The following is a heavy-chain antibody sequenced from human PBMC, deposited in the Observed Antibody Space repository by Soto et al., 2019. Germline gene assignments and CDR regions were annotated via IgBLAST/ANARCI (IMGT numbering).Heavy chain of an antibody. CDR2: INHSGYT. CDR3: ARKNDYYDY. CDR1: GGSFSGYY. J-gene: IGHJ4*02. Sequence: PSETLSLTCAVYGGSFSGYYWSWIRQPPGKGLEWIGEINHSGYTNYNPSLKSRVTISVDTSKNQFSLKLSSVTAADTAVYYCARKNDYYDYWGQGTRVTVSS. V-gene: IGHV4-34*01.